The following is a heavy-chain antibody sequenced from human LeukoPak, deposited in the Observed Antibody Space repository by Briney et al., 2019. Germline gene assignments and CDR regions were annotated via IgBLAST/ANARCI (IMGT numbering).Heavy chain of an antibody. CDR3: TRDSGTYNWFDP. Sequence: PGGSLRLSCVASGFTFSDSAIHWVRQPSGKGLEWIGHMDKETNLYATALAASVKGRFTVSRDDSKNTAYLHMNSLKTEDTALYYCTRDSGTYNWFDPWGQGTLVTVSS. D-gene: IGHD1-26*01. V-gene: IGHV3-73*01. CDR1: GFTFSDSA. J-gene: IGHJ5*02. CDR2: MDKETNLYAT.